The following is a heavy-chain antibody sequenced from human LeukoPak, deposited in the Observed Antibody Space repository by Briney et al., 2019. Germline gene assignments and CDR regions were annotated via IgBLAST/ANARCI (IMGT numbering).Heavy chain of an antibody. J-gene: IGHJ6*02. CDR3: ARDWGYYYYYGMDV. CDR2: ISSSSSYI. D-gene: IGHD3-16*01. CDR1: GFTFSSYS. V-gene: IGHV3-21*01. Sequence: GGSLRLSCAASGFTFSSYSMNWVRQAPGKGLGWVSSISSSSSYIYYADSVKGRFTISRDNAKNSLYLQMNSLRAEDTAVYYCARDWGYYYYYGMDVWGQGTTVTVSS.